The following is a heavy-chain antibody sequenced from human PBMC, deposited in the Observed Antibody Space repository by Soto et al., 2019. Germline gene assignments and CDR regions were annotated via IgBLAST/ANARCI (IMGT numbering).Heavy chain of an antibody. J-gene: IGHJ4*02. CDR3: ATSQRMYYYDSSGYDY. CDR1: GFTFNSYG. CDR2: ISFDGRNT. V-gene: IGHV3-30*03. D-gene: IGHD3-22*01. Sequence: HPGGSLRLSCAASGFTFNSYGMHWVRQAPGKGLEWVVVISFDGRNTYYADSVKGRFTISRDNSKNTLYLQMTSLRAEDTAVYYCATSQRMYYYDSSGYDYWGQGTLVTVSS.